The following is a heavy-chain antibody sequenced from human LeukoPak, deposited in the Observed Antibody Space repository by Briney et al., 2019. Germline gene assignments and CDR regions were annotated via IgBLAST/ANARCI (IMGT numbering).Heavy chain of an antibody. CDR3: ARVRSDREWELHFDY. CDR1: GGSFSGFY. V-gene: IGHV4-34*01. D-gene: IGHD1-26*01. Sequence: SETLSLTCAVYGGSFSGFYWSWIRQPPGKGLEWIGEINHSGSTNYNPSLKSRVTISVDTSKNQFSLKLSSVTAADTAVYYCARVRSDREWELHFDYWGQGTLVTVSS. J-gene: IGHJ4*02. CDR2: INHSGST.